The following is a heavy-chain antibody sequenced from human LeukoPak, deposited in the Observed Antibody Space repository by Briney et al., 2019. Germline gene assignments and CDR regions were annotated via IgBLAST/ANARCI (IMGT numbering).Heavy chain of an antibody. CDR3: AKDPFVFESGSYLIDY. CDR1: GFTFSSYA. Sequence: PGGSLRLSCAASGFTFSSYAMSWVRQGPGKGLEWVSGISMTGASTYYTDSVRGRFTISRDNSKKTLHLQMNSLRAEDTAVYYCAKDPFVFESGSYLIDYWGQGTLVTVSS. D-gene: IGHD1-26*01. V-gene: IGHV3-23*01. CDR2: ISMTGAST. J-gene: IGHJ4*02.